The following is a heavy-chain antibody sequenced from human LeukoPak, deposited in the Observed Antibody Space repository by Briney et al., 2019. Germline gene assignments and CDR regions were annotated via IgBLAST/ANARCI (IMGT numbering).Heavy chain of an antibody. CDR3: AREGVSAYYYYMDV. CDR2: ISGSDGST. V-gene: IGHV3-23*01. D-gene: IGHD3-10*01. J-gene: IGHJ6*03. CDR1: GFTFSNYG. Sequence: GGSLRLSCAASGFTFSNYGMSWVRQAPGKGLEWVSSISGSDGSTYYADSVKGRFTMSRDNSKNTLYLQMNSLRAEDTAVYYCAREGVSAYYYYMDVWGKGTTVTVSS.